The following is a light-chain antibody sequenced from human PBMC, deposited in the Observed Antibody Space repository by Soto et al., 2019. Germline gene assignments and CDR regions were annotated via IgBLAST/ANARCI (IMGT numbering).Light chain of an antibody. Sequence: EIVLTQSPATLSLSPGERATLSCRASQSVGNNLAWYQQKPGQAPGLLIYEASTRATGIPARFSGSGSGTDFTLTISSLEPEDFASYYCQQYNSYHFTFGPGTKVDIK. J-gene: IGKJ3*01. CDR2: EAS. V-gene: IGKV3-11*01. CDR1: QSVGNN. CDR3: QQYNSYHFT.